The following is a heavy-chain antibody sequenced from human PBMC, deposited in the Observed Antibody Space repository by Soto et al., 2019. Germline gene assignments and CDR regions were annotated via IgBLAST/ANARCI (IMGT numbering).Heavy chain of an antibody. CDR1: GGSISSYY. CDR2: IYYSGST. J-gene: IGHJ5*02. CDR3: ARGARSYNWFDP. D-gene: IGHD6-6*01. V-gene: IGHV4-59*01. Sequence: KPSETLSLTCTVSGGSISSYYWSWIRQPPGKGLEWIGYIYYSGSTNYNPSLKSGVTISVDTSKNQFSLKLSSVTAADTAVYYCARGARSYNWFDPWGQGTLVTVSS.